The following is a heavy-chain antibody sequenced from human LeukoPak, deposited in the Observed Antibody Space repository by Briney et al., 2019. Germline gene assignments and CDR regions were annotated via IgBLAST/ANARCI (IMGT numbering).Heavy chain of an antibody. J-gene: IGHJ5*02. CDR3: IVFGDSNH. CDR1: GLTGSHNY. V-gene: IGHV3-53*01. CDR2: IHTSGDA. Sequence: GGSLRLSCAASGLTGSHNYVSWVRQAAGKGPEWVSAIHTSGDACYADSVKGRFTISRDTSKNTLYLQINSLRVEDTAVYYCIVFGDSNHWGQGTLVTVSS. D-gene: IGHD4-17*01.